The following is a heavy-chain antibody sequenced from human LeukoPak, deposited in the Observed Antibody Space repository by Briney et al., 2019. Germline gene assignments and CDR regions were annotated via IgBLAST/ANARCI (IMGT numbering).Heavy chain of an antibody. CDR1: GGSISSYY. D-gene: IGHD6-19*01. CDR3: ARGLAGSFFDY. Sequence: SETLSLTCTVSGGSISSYYWSWIRQPPGKGLGWIGYIYYSGSTNYNPSLKSRVTISVDTSKNQFSLKLSSVTAADTAVYYCARGLAGSFFDYWGQGTLVTVSS. CDR2: IYYSGST. J-gene: IGHJ4*02. V-gene: IGHV4-59*08.